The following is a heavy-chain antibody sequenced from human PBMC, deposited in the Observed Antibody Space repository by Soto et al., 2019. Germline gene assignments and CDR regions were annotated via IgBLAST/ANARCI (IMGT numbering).Heavy chain of an antibody. Sequence: GASVKVSCKASGYTFTAYYMHWLRQAPGQGLAWVGMINPSDGTTAYAQKFQGRVTMTRDTSTTTVFMELSSLRSDDTAVYFCARPHHLRYFDSGYRAVYFDSWGQGTLVTVSS. D-gene: IGHD3-9*01. CDR2: INPSDGTT. CDR3: ARPHHLRYFDSGYRAVYFDS. V-gene: IGHV1-46*01. CDR1: GYTFTAYY. J-gene: IGHJ4*02.